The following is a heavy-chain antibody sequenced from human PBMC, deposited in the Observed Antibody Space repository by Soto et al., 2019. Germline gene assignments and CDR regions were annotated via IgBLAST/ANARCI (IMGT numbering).Heavy chain of an antibody. CDR2: INHSGST. CDR3: ARRRIRWFDP. J-gene: IGHJ5*02. V-gene: IGHV4-34*01. Sequence: SETLSLTCAVHGGSFSGYYLSWIRQPPGKGLEWIGEINHSGSTNYNPSLKSRVTISVDTSKNQFSLKLSSVTAADTAVYYCARRRIRWFDPWGQGTLVTVSS. CDR1: GGSFSGYY.